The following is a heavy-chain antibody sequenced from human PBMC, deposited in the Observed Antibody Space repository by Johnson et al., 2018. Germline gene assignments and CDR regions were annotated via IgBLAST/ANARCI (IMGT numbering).Heavy chain of an antibody. D-gene: IGHD4-17*01. J-gene: IGHJ6*02. V-gene: IGHV3-74*01. CDR3: ATSPVKPQGYYYDGMDV. CDR1: GFTFSTYW. CDR2: INSDGSST. Sequence: VQLQESGGGLVQPGGSLRLSCAASGFTFSTYWMDWVRQVPGKGLVWVSRINSDGSSTAYADSVKGRFTISRDNAKKSLYLQTNSLRDEDTAVYYCATSPVKPQGYYYDGMDVWGQWTTVTVCS.